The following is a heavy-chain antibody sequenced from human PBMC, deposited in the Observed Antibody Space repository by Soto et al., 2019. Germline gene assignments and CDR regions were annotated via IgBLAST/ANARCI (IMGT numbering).Heavy chain of an antibody. CDR3: ARGRMLWTSEGAFDI. V-gene: IGHV1-2*04. J-gene: IGHJ3*02. CDR2: INPNSGGT. CDR1: GYTFTGYY. D-gene: IGHD1-1*01. Sequence: QVQLVQSGAEVKKPGASVKVSCKASGYTFTGYYMHWVRQAPGQGLEWMGWINPNSGGTNYAQKFQGWVTMTRDTSISTAYMELSRLRSDDTAVYYCARGRMLWTSEGAFDIWGQGTMVTVSS.